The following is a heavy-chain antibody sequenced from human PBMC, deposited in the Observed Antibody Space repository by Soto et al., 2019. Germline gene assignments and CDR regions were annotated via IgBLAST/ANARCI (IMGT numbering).Heavy chain of an antibody. V-gene: IGHV4-31*03. CDR1: GGSISSGGYY. D-gene: IGHD2-21*01. CDR3: AASCVGCGGFNYYGMDV. CDR2: SYYSGST. Sequence: QVQLQESGPGLVKPSQTLSLTCTVSGGSISSGGYYWSWIRQHPGKGLEWIGYSYYSGSTYYNPSLNSRVTTAVDTAKNQFSLKLGSVTAAETAVYYCAASCVGCGGFNYYGMDVWGQGTTVTVSS. J-gene: IGHJ6*02.